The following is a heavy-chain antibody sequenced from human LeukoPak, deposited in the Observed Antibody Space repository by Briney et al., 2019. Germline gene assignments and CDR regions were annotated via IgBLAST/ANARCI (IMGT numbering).Heavy chain of an antibody. J-gene: IGHJ3*02. CDR2: IYSGGST. CDR3: ASAINSGWYDDAFDI. CDR1: GFTVSSNY. V-gene: IGHV3-66*01. D-gene: IGHD6-19*01. Sequence: GGSLRLSCAASGFTVSSNYMSWVRQAPGKGLEWVSVIYSGGSTYYADSVKGRFTISGDNSKNTLYLQMNSLRAEDTAVYYCASAINSGWYDDAFDIWGQGTMVTVSS.